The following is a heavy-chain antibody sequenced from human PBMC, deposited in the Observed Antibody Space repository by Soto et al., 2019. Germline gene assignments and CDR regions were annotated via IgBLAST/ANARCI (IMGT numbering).Heavy chain of an antibody. Sequence: QVQLVQSGAEVKKPGSSVKVSCKASGGTFSSYAISWVRQAPGQGLEWMGGIIPIFGTANYAQKFQGRVTITADESTSTACMELSSLRSEDTAVYYCARGIAAAGTLFFLGGNWFDPWGQGTLVTVSS. CDR1: GGTFSSYA. J-gene: IGHJ5*02. CDR2: IIPIFGTA. CDR3: ARGIAAAGTLFFLGGNWFDP. V-gene: IGHV1-69*01. D-gene: IGHD6-13*01.